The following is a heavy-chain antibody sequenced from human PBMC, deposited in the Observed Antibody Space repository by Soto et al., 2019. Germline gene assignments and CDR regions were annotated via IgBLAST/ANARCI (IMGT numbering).Heavy chain of an antibody. CDR3: ARDYDGSGSYYGMDV. D-gene: IGHD3-10*01. CDR1: GGSISSYY. CDR2: IYYSGST. J-gene: IGHJ6*02. Sequence: SETLSLTCNVSGGSISSYYWSWIRQPPGKGLEWIGYIYYSGSTNYNPSLKSRVTISVDTSKNQFSLKLSSVTAADTAVYYCARDYDGSGSYYGMDVWGQGTTVTVSS. V-gene: IGHV4-59*01.